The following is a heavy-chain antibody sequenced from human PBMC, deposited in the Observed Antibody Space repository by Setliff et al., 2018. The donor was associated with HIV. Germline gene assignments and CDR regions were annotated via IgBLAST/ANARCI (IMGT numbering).Heavy chain of an antibody. CDR3: ARRINNSGSFPDKNWFDT. D-gene: IGHD3-10*01. CDR1: GGSISTGVYY. CDR2: ISASGST. Sequence: SETLSLTCTVSGGSISTGVYYWSWIRQPADKALEWIGRISASGSTNYNPSLQSRVSISIDTSKNQFSLKLSSVTAADTAVYYCARRINNSGSFPDKNWFDTWGQGSLVTVSS. J-gene: IGHJ5*02. V-gene: IGHV4-61*02.